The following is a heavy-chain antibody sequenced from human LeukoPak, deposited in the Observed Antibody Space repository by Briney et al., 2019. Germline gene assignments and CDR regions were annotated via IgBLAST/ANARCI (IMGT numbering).Heavy chain of an antibody. CDR2: INHSGSP. V-gene: IGHV4-34*01. D-gene: IGHD3-10*01. CDR3: ARMGGIIWFAEFDP. Sequence: SETLFLTCAVYGGSFSGYYWSWIRQPPGKGLEWIGEINHSGSPNYNPSLKSRVNISVDTSKNQLSLKLSSVTAADTAVYCCARMGGIIWFAEFDPWGQGTLVTVSS. CDR1: GGSFSGYY. J-gene: IGHJ5*02.